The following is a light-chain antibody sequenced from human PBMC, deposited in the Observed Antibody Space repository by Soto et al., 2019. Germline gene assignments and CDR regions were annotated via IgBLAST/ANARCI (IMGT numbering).Light chain of an antibody. CDR1: SSDVGGYNY. V-gene: IGLV2-11*01. CDR3: CSYAGNYNLV. Sequence: QSALTQPRSVSGSPGQSVTISCTGTSSDVGGYNYVSWYQQHPGKAPKLMIYDVSKRPSGVPDRFSGSKSGNTASLTISGLQAEDEADYYCCSYAGNYNLVFGGGTKLTVL. CDR2: DVS. J-gene: IGLJ2*01.